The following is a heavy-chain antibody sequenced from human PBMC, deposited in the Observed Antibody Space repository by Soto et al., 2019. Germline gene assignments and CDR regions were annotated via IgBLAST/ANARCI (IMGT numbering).Heavy chain of an antibody. Sequence: ASVKVSCKASGYTFTSYAMHWVRQAPGQRLEWMGWINPSGGSTSYAQKFQGRVTMTRDTSTSTVYMELSSLRSEDTAVYYCARAPKQQLVPMDYWGQGTLVTVSS. V-gene: IGHV1-46*01. J-gene: IGHJ4*02. CDR1: GYTFTSYA. CDR3: ARAPKQQLVPMDY. CDR2: INPSGGST. D-gene: IGHD6-13*01.